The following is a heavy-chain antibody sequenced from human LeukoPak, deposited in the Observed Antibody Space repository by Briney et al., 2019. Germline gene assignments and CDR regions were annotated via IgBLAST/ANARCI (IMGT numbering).Heavy chain of an antibody. CDR2: IRYDGSNK. V-gene: IGHV3-30*02. CDR1: GFTFSSYG. Sequence: GGSLRLSCAASGFTFSSYGMHWVRQAPGKGLEWVAFIRYDGSNKYYADSVKGRFTISRDNSKNTLYLQMNSLRAEDTAVYYCAKDREWLSGEYYYYMDVWGKGTTVTVSS. CDR3: AKDREWLSGEYYYYMDV. D-gene: IGHD3-3*01. J-gene: IGHJ6*03.